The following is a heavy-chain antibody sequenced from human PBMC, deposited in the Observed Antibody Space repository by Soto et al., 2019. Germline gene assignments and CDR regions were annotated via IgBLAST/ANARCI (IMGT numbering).Heavy chain of an antibody. CDR3: AKSSGNRIAAVNYYYYMDV. Sequence: GGSLRLSCAASGFIFSSYAMTWVRQAPGKGLEWVSAISGTGGSTYYADSVKGRFTISRDNSENTLSLQMSSLRAEDTAVYYCAKSSGNRIAAVNYYYYMDVWGKGT. D-gene: IGHD6-13*01. CDR2: ISGTGGST. CDR1: GFIFSSYA. J-gene: IGHJ6*03. V-gene: IGHV3-23*01.